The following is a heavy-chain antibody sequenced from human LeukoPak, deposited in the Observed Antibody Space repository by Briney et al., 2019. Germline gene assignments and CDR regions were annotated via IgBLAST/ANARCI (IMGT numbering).Heavy chain of an antibody. CDR1: GFTFSSHW. CDR2: IKGDGSEK. CDR3: ATHGYSELRYFDWSTNE. V-gene: IGHV3-7*01. Sequence: GGSLRLSCVVSGFTFSSHWMSWVRQAPGKGLEWVANIKGDGSEKYYVDSVKGRFTISRDNAKKSLYLQMDSLRAEDTAVYYCATHGYSELRYFDWSTNEWGQGTLVTVSS. J-gene: IGHJ4*02. D-gene: IGHD3-9*01.